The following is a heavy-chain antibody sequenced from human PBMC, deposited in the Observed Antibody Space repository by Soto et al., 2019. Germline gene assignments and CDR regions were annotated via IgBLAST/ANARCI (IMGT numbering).Heavy chain of an antibody. J-gene: IGHJ4*02. CDR3: ARDIRTGSFDY. Sequence: QVQLVESGGGVVQPGRSLRLSCAASGFTFSSYGMHWVRQAPGKGLEWVAVIWYDGSNKYYADSVKGRFTISRDNSKNTLYLQMNSLRAEDTAVYYCARDIRTGSFDYWGQGTLVTVSS. V-gene: IGHV3-33*01. CDR1: GFTFSSYG. CDR2: IWYDGSNK. D-gene: IGHD3-9*01.